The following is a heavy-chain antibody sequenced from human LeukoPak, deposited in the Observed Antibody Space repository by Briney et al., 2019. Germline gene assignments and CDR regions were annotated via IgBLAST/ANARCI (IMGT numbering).Heavy chain of an antibody. CDR2: ISYDGSNK. V-gene: IGHV3-30*04. Sequence: GGSLRLSCAASGFTFSSYAMHWVRQAPGKGLEWVALISYDGSNKYYADSVKGRFTISRDNSKNTLYLQMNSLRAEDTAVYYCARVRGSSDYYYFDYWGQGTLVTVSS. J-gene: IGHJ4*02. CDR1: GFTFSSYA. D-gene: IGHD3-16*01. CDR3: ARVRGSSDYYYFDY.